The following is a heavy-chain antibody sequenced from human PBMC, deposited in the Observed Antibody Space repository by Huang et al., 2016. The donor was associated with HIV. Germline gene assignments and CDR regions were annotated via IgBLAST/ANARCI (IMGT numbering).Heavy chain of an antibody. J-gene: IGHJ3*02. Sequence: QMHLVQSGSELKRPGASVKVSCKSSGYTFSNYGVHWVRQAPGQGLEWMGRINTDTGRPRYAQVFTGRFVFSLDTSVATTYLQISSLKIEDTAVYYCVRVRRVVDTHGSADCQAFDTFDIWGQGTMVTVST. V-gene: IGHV7-4-1*02. CDR2: INTDTGRP. D-gene: IGHD5-18*01. CDR1: GYTFSNYG. CDR3: VRVRRVVDTHGSADCQAFDTFDI.